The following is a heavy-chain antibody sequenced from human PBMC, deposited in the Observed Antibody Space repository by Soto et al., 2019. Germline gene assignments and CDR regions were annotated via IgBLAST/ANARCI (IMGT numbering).Heavy chain of an antibody. Sequence: QVQMVQSGAEVKKPGSSVKVSYKASGGTCSSYAISWVRQAPGQGLEWMGGIIPIFGPANYAQKFQGRVTITADKSTSTAYMELSSLRSEDTAVYYCASGLSSIAARQGTDYWGQGTLVTVSS. CDR3: ASGLSSIAARQGTDY. J-gene: IGHJ4*02. CDR1: GGTCSSYA. V-gene: IGHV1-69*06. CDR2: IIPIFGPA. D-gene: IGHD6-6*01.